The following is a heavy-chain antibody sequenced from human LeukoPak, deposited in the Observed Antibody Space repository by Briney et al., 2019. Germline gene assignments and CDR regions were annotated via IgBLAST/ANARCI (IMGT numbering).Heavy chain of an antibody. D-gene: IGHD2-21*02. CDR3: ARDRVAVVVTAIYWYFDL. Sequence: PGGSLRLSCAASGFTFSDYYMSWVRQAPGKGLEWVANIKQDGSEKYYVDSVEGRFTISRDNAKNSLYLQMNSLRAEDTAVYYCARDRVAVVVTAIYWYFDLWGRGTLVTVSS. V-gene: IGHV3-7*01. CDR2: IKQDGSEK. J-gene: IGHJ2*01. CDR1: GFTFSDYY.